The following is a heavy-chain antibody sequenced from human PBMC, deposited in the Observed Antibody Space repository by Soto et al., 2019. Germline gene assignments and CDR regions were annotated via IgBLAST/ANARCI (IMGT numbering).Heavy chain of an antibody. J-gene: IGHJ3*02. Sequence: HPGGSLRLSCAASGFTFSSYWMHWVRQAPGKGLVWVSRINSDGSSTSYADSAKGRFTISRDNAKNTLYLQMNSLRAEDTAVYYCARGTTYYYDSSGSAFDIWGQGTMVTVSS. V-gene: IGHV3-74*01. D-gene: IGHD3-22*01. CDR1: GFTFSSYW. CDR3: ARGTTYYYDSSGSAFDI. CDR2: INSDGSST.